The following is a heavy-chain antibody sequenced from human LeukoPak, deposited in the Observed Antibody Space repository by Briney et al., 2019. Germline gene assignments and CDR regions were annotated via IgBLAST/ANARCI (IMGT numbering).Heavy chain of an antibody. V-gene: IGHV3-21*01. J-gene: IGHJ3*02. CDR1: GFTFSSYS. CDR2: ISSSSSYI. D-gene: IGHD3-10*01. CDR3: ASTRGMDVYYYGSGSYSTDAFDI. Sequence: PGGSLRLSCAASGFTFSSYSMNWVRQAPGKGLEWVSSISSSSSYIYYADSVKGRFTISRDNAKNSLYLQMNSLRAEDTAAYYCASTRGMDVYYYGSGSYSTDAFDIWGQGTMVTVSS.